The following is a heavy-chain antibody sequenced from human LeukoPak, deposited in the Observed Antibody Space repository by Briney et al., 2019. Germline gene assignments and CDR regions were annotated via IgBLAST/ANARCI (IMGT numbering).Heavy chain of an antibody. CDR3: VKSGGYGLIDY. D-gene: IGHD1-26*01. J-gene: IGHJ4*02. V-gene: IGHV4-59*08. Sequence: PSETLSLTCTVSGGSISSYYWSWIRQPPGKGLEWIGYMYYSGTTNYNPSLRSRVIISADTSKNQFSLQVSSVTAADTAMYYCVKSGGYGLIDYWGQGTLVTVSS. CDR2: MYYSGTT. CDR1: GGSISSYY.